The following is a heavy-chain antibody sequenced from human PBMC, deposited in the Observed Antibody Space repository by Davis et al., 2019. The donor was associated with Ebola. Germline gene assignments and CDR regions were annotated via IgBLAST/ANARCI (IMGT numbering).Heavy chain of an antibody. J-gene: IGHJ4*02. CDR2: IYYSGST. V-gene: IGHV4-39*07. CDR3: ARAGWEGDFDY. Sequence: MPSETLSLTCTVSGGSISSSTYPWGWIRQPPGKGLEWIGSIYYSGSTYYNPSLKSRVTISVDTSKNQFSLKLSSVTAADTAVYYCARAGWEGDFDYWGQGTLVTVSS. D-gene: IGHD1-26*01. CDR1: GGSISSSTYP.